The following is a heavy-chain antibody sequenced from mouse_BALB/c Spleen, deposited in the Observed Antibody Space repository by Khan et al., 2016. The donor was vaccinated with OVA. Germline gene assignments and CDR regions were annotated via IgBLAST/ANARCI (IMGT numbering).Heavy chain of an antibody. CDR3: ARSGGNFHWYFDV. Sequence: EVELVESGGGLVQPGGSRKLSCVASGFTLSSFGMHWVRQAPMKGLEWVAYISSGSSTIYYVDTVKGRFTISRDNPTNTLFLQMTSLRSEDTAIYYWARSGGNFHWYFDVWGAGTSVTVSS. J-gene: IGHJ1*01. D-gene: IGHD2-1*01. CDR2: ISSGSSTI. V-gene: IGHV5-17*02. CDR1: GFTLSSFG.